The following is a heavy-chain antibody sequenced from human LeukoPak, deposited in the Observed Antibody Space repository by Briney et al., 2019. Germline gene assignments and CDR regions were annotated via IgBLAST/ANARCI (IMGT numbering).Heavy chain of an antibody. CDR1: GFTFSSYS. Sequence: GGSLRLSCAASGFTFSSYSMNWVRQAPGKGLEWVSYISSSSSTMYYADSVKGRFTISRDNAKNSLYLQMNSLRAEDTAVYYCARLRGYCSSSRCYDYMDVWGKGTTVTVSS. D-gene: IGHD2-2*01. CDR2: ISSSSSTM. J-gene: IGHJ6*03. CDR3: ARLRGYCSSSRCYDYMDV. V-gene: IGHV3-48*01.